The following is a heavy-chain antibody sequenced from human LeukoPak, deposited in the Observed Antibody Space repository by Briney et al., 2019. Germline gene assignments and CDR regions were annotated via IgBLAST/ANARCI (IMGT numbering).Heavy chain of an antibody. CDR2: IWYDGSNK. CDR1: GFTFSSYG. D-gene: IGHD3-3*01. Sequence: AGGSLRLSCAASGFTFSSYGMHWVRQAPGKGLEWGAVIWYDGSNKYYADSVKGRFTISRDNSKNTLYLQMNSLRAEDTAVYYCASSYDFWSGYYLDYWGQGTLVTVSS. V-gene: IGHV3-33*01. J-gene: IGHJ4*02. CDR3: ASSYDFWSGYYLDY.